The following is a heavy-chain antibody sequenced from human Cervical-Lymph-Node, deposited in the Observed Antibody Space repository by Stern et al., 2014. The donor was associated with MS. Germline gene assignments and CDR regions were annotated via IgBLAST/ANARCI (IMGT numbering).Heavy chain of an antibody. CDR2: IIPLFGTA. J-gene: IGHJ6*02. CDR1: GGTFSSYP. Sequence: QVQLVQSGAEVRKPGSSVKVSCKASGGTFSSYPFNWVRQAPGQGLEWMGGIIPLFGTANYAKKFQGRVTITADESTSAAYMELSSLRSEDTAVYYWASPVTMTVGAMDVWGQGTTVTVSS. D-gene: IGHD4-17*01. V-gene: IGHV1-69*01. CDR3: ASPVTMTVGAMDV.